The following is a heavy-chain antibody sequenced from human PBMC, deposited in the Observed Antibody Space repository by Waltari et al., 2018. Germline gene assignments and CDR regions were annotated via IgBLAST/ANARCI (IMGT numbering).Heavy chain of an antibody. V-gene: IGHV4-59*01. D-gene: IGHD6-13*01. CDR1: GCSISSYY. Sequence: QVQLQESGPGLVKPSETLSLTCTVSGCSISSYYLSWIRQPPGKGLEWIGYIYYSGSTNYNPALKSRVTISVDTSKNQFSLKLSSVTAADTAVYYCARGGELAAAGTVYYYYYMDVWGKGTTVTVSS. CDR3: ARGGELAAAGTVYYYYYMDV. J-gene: IGHJ6*03. CDR2: IYYSGST.